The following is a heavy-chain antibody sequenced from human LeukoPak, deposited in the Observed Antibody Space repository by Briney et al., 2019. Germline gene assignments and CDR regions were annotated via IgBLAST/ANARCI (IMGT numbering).Heavy chain of an antibody. Sequence: GGSLRLSCAASGFTFSSYVMSWVRQAPGKGLEWVSAISGSGGSTYYADSVKGRFTISRDNSKNTLYLQMNSLRAEDTAVYYCAKDVTYYYGSGSPTPSDYWGQGTLVTVSS. CDR1: GFTFSSYV. CDR2: ISGSGGST. D-gene: IGHD3-10*01. J-gene: IGHJ4*02. CDR3: AKDVTYYYGSGSPTPSDY. V-gene: IGHV3-23*01.